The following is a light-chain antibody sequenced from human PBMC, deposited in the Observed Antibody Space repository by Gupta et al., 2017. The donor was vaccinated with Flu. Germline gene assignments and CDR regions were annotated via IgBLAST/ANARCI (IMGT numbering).Light chain of an antibody. CDR3: QHYVTAPLS. CDR1: QIVSGGY. J-gene: IGKJ1*01. Sequence: DIGLTQSPVTLPLSPGEGAVLSCRASQIVSGGYLAWYQQRPGQAPRLLIHGVSVRATGVPVRFSAGGSGTDFTLTISGLEPEDLATYYCQHYVTAPLSFGQGTTVE. V-gene: IGKV3-20*01. CDR2: GVS.